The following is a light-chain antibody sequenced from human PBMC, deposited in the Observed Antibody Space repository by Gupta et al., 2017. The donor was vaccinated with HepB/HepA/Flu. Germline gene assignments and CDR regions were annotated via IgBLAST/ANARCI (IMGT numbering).Light chain of an antibody. J-gene: IGKJ4*01. CDR3: QQDDNLPHT. Sequence: DIQMTQSPSSLSASVGDRVTITCQASQDISNYLNWYQQKPGKAPKLLIYDASNLETGVPSRFSGSGSGTDFTFTISSLQPEDIATYYCQQDDNLPHTFGAGTKVEIK. CDR2: DAS. CDR1: QDISNY. V-gene: IGKV1-33*01.